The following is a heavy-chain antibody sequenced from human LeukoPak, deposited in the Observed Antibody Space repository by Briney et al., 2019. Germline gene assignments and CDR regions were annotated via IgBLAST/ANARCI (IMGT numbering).Heavy chain of an antibody. CDR2: INPNSGGT. CDR3: AGRWGTVVRGVIDY. V-gene: IGHV1-2*02. CDR1: GYTFTGYY. Sequence: ASVKVSCKASGYTFTGYYMHWVRQTPGQGLEWMGWINPNSGGTNYAQKFQGRVTISLDTSKNQLSLKLSSVTAADTAVYYCAGRWGTVVRGVIDYWGQGTLVTVSS. J-gene: IGHJ4*02. D-gene: IGHD3-10*01.